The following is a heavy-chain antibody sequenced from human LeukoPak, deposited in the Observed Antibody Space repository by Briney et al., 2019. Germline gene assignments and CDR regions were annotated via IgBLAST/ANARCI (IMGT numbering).Heavy chain of an antibody. V-gene: IGHV3-23*01. D-gene: IGHD3-10*01. CDR1: GFTFSSYA. CDR2: ISGSGGST. J-gene: IGHJ4*02. CDR3: AKLGRSSPNDY. Sequence: GETLRLSCAASGFTFSSYAMSWVRQAPGKGLEWVSAISGSGGSTYYADSVKGRFTISRDNSKNTLYLQMNSLRAEDTAVYYCAKLGRSSPNDYWGQGTLVTVSS.